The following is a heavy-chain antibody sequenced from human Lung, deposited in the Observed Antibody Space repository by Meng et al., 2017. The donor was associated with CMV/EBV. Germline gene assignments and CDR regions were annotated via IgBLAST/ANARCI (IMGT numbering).Heavy chain of an antibody. J-gene: IGHJ4*02. V-gene: IGHV3-74*01. Sequence: GEVGGAGVGLVQHGGSLRLSCVVSGATFSNQWLHWVRHVPGKGLMWLSRISNIGNRVNYADSVRGRFTMSRDDAKNTLYLQMDSLRVEDTAVYYCARGVGELLGWELGYWGQGTLVTVSS. CDR1: GATFSNQW. D-gene: IGHD1-26*01. CDR3: ARGVGELLGWELGY. CDR2: ISNIGNRV.